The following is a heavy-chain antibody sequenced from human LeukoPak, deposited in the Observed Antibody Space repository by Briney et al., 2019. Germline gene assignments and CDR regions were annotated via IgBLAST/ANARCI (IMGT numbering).Heavy chain of an antibody. CDR2: IRRSGSAI. CDR1: GFTFSDYN. CDR3: ARDLDWSFDY. Sequence: GGALRLSCAASGFTFSDYNLNWVRQAPGKGLEWVSNIRRSGSAIFYADSVKGRFTVYRDNAINSLYLQMNSLRDEDTAVYYCARDLDWSFDYWGQGILVTVSS. V-gene: IGHV3-48*02. D-gene: IGHD3/OR15-3a*01. J-gene: IGHJ4*02.